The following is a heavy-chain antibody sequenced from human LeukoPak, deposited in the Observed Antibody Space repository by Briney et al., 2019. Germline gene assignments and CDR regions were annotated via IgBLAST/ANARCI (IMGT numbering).Heavy chain of an antibody. J-gene: IGHJ3*02. Sequence: SETLSLTCTVSGGSISSGDYYWSWIRQPPGKGLEWIGYIYYSGSTYYNPSLKSRVTISVDTSKNQFSLKLSSVTAADTAVYYCAREPHVDIVAYDAFDIWGQGTMVTVSS. CDR1: GGSISSGDYY. D-gene: IGHD5-12*01. CDR2: IYYSGST. V-gene: IGHV4-30-4*08. CDR3: AREPHVDIVAYDAFDI.